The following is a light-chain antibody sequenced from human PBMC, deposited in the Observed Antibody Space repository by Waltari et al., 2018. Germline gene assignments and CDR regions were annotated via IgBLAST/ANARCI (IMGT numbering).Light chain of an antibody. CDR1: QSLVHTDGNIY. CDR2: KIS. CDR3: MQGSHWPRT. Sequence: DVVMTKSPLSLHVTLGQPASISCRSSQSLVHTDGNIYLNWSQHRTGKPPRRIIYKISRRESAVPDRFSGSGSGTDFTLKISRVEAEDVGVYYCMQGSHWPRTFGQGTKLEI. J-gene: IGKJ2*01. V-gene: IGKV2-30*02.